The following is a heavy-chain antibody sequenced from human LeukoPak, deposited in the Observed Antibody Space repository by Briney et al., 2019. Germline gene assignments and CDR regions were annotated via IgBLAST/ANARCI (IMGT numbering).Heavy chain of an antibody. CDR3: AREGMGGYNYAA. CDR1: GGSISSYY. J-gene: IGHJ4*02. Sequence: SETLSLTCTVSGGSISSYYWSWIRQPPGKGLERIGYIYYSGSTNYNPSLKSRVTISVDKSKNQFSLKLTSVTAADTAFYYCAREGMGGYNYAAWGQGTLVTVSS. D-gene: IGHD5-18*01. CDR2: IYYSGST. V-gene: IGHV4-59*12.